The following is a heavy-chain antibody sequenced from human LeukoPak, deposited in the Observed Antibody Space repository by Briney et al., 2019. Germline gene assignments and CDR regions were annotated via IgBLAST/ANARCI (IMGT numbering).Heavy chain of an antibody. D-gene: IGHD4-11*01. CDR3: AKATVASSSSNWFDP. CDR1: GFPLSSYA. CDR2: ISGSNNST. V-gene: IGHV3-23*01. J-gene: IGHJ5*02. Sequence: GGSLRLSCAASGFPLSSYAMSRVRQAPGKGLEWVSGISGSNNSTYYADSVKGRFTISRDNSKNTLYLLMNSLRAEDTAVYYCAKATVASSSSNWFDPWGQGTLVTVSS.